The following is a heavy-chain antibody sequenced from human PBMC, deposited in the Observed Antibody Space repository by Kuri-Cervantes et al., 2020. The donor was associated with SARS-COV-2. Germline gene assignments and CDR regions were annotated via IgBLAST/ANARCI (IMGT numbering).Heavy chain of an antibody. J-gene: IGHJ6*03. V-gene: IGHV3-9*01. Sequence: SLKISCAASGFTFSDYYMSWIRQAPGKGLEWVSGISWNSGSIGYADSVKGRFTISRDNAKNSLYLQMNSLRAEDTALYYCARVSGYYYYMDVWGKGTTVTVSS. D-gene: IGHD3-10*01. CDR1: GFTFSDYY. CDR3: ARVSGYYYYMDV. CDR2: ISWNSGSI.